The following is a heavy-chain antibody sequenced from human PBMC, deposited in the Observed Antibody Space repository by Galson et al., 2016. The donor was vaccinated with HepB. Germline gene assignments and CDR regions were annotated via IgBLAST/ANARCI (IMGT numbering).Heavy chain of an antibody. CDR2: ISGHNGDT. D-gene: IGHD5-24*01. Sequence: SVKVSCKASGYTFSYYGVSWVRQTPGQGLEWLGWISGHNGDTNYPPKFRDRISITIDRTTSTAFMELRSLTSDDTGVYYCARDRAEEFDYWGQGTLVSVSS. J-gene: IGHJ4*02. V-gene: IGHV1-18*01. CDR3: ARDRAEEFDY. CDR1: GYTFSYYG.